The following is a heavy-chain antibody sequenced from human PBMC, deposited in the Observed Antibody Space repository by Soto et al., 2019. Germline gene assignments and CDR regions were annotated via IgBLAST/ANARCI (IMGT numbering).Heavy chain of an antibody. CDR2: ISVSGGST. J-gene: IGHJ3*02. D-gene: IGHD3-10*01. V-gene: IGHV3-23*01. Sequence: GGSLRLSCAASGFTFSNYAMSWVRQAPGKGLEWVSAISVSGGSTYYADSVKGRFTISRDNSKNTLSLQMNSLRAEDTAVYYCAKNSLEDPPGSFTGGGFDIWGQGTMVTVSS. CDR3: AKNSLEDPPGSFTGGGFDI. CDR1: GFTFSNYA.